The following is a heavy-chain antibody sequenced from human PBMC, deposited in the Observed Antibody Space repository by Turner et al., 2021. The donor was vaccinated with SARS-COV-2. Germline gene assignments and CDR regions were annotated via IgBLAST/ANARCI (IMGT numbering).Heavy chain of an antibody. CDR1: GGSISSSSYY. Sequence: QLQLQESGPGLVKTSVTLFLTLTFSGGSISSSSYYWGWIRQPPGNGLEWFGNIADMGSAYYNPSLKSRVTISVDPSKSQFSLKLTSVTAAYTAVYYCARRMDTAMDYYGTDVWGQGTTFTVSS. J-gene: IGHJ6*02. CDR2: IADMGSA. CDR3: ARRMDTAMDYYGTDV. V-gene: IGHV4-39*01. D-gene: IGHD5-18*01.